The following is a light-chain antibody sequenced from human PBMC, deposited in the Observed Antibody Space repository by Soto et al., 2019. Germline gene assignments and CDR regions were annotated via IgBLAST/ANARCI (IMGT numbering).Light chain of an antibody. V-gene: IGKV3-20*01. CDR1: QSVSSSY. J-gene: IGKJ1*01. CDR2: GAS. Sequence: EIVLTQSPGTLSWSLGERATLSCRASQSVSSSYLAWYQQKPGQAPRLLIYGASSRATGIPDRVSGSGAGTDFTLTINRLEPEDFAVYYCQLYGSSPEWTFGQGPRWIS. CDR3: QLYGSSPEWT.